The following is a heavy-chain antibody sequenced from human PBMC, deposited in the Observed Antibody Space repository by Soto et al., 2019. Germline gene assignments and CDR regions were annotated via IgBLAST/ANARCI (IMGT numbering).Heavy chain of an antibody. CDR2: ISAYNGNT. CDR3: ASGIGVVPAAMWHDAFDI. J-gene: IGHJ3*02. D-gene: IGHD2-2*01. CDR1: GYTFTSYG. Sequence: QVQLVQSGAEVKKPGASVKVSCKASGYTFTSYGISWVRQAPGQGLEWMGWISAYNGNTNYAQKLQGRVTMTTDTATSTAYMEQRSLRSDDTAVYYCASGIGVVPAAMWHDAFDIWGQGTMVTVSS. V-gene: IGHV1-18*01.